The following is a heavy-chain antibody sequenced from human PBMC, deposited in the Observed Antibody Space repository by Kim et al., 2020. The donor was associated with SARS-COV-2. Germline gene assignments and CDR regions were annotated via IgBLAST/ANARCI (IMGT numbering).Heavy chain of an antibody. V-gene: IGHV4-4*07. D-gene: IGHD3-16*02. CDR2: YTSGRT. CDR3: ASALGH. J-gene: IGHJ4*02. Sequence: YTSGRTNCNPSLQSRVTMSVDMSKNQFSLKLSSVTAADTAVYYCASALGHWGQGALVTVSS.